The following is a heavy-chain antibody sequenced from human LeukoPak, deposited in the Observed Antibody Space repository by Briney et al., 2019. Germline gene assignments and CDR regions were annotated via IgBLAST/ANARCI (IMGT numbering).Heavy chain of an antibody. J-gene: IGHJ6*02. CDR1: GFTFSSYA. V-gene: IGHV3-30-3*01. D-gene: IGHD6-13*01. Sequence: GGSLRLSCAASGFTFSSYAMHWVRQAPGKGLEWVAVISYDGSNKYYADSVKGRFTISRDNSKNTLYLQMNSLRAEDTAVYYCARSIAAAGPSSGGYYYGMDVWGQGTTVTVSS. CDR3: ARSIAAAGPSSGGYYYGMDV. CDR2: ISYDGSNK.